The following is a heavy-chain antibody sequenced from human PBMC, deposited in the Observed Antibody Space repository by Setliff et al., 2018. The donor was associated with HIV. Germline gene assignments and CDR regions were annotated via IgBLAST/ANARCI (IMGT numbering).Heavy chain of an antibody. Sequence: PSETLSLTCTVSGGSISSGSYYWSWIRQPAGKGLEWIGHIYTSGSTNYNPSLKSRVTISVDTSKNQFSLKLSSVTAADTAVYYCARDLGGITMVRGIWGQGTLVTVPQ. CDR2: IYTSGST. V-gene: IGHV4-61*09. D-gene: IGHD3-10*01. CDR3: ARDLGGITMVRGI. CDR1: GGSISSGSYY. J-gene: IGHJ4*02.